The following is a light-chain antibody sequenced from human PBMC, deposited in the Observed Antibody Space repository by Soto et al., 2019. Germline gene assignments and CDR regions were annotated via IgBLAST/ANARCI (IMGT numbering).Light chain of an antibody. V-gene: IGKV3-11*01. CDR2: DAS. CDR1: RSVSNY. Sequence: EIVLTQSPATLSLSPGESATLSCRASRSVSNYLAWYQQKPGQAPRLLIYDASSRPTDIPARFSGSGSGTDFTLTISSLEPEDFALYYCQKRSNWPITFGQGTRREI. CDR3: QKRSNWPIT. J-gene: IGKJ5*01.